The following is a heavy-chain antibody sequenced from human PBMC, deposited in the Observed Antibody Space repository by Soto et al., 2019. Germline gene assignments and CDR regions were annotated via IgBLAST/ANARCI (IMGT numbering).Heavy chain of an antibody. V-gene: IGHV3-30*18. J-gene: IGHJ6*02. CDR1: GFTFSSYG. D-gene: IGHD3-10*01. CDR2: ISYDGSNK. Sequence: GGSLRLSCAASGFTFSSYGMHWVRQAPGKGLEWVAVISYDGSNKYYADSVKGRFTISRDNSKNTLYLQMNSLRAEDTAVYYCAKGSITMVRGAPYGMDVWGQGTTVTVSS. CDR3: AKGSITMVRGAPYGMDV.